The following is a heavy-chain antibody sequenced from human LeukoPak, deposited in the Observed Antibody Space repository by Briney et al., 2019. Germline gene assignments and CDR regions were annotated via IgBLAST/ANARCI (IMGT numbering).Heavy chain of an antibody. CDR1: GGSISSSSYY. CDR3: ARGAGYYYYGMDV. Sequence: SETLSLTCTVSGGSISSSSYYWGWTRQPPGKGLEWIGSIYYSGSTYYNPSLKSRVTISVDTSKNQFSLKLSSVTAADTAVYYCARGAGYYYYGMDVWGQGTTVTVSS. D-gene: IGHD4/OR15-4a*01. J-gene: IGHJ6*02. CDR2: IYYSGST. V-gene: IGHV4-39*01.